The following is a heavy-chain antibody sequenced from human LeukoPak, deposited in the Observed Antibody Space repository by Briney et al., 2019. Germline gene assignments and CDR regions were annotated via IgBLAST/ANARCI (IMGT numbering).Heavy chain of an antibody. Sequence: APVKVSCKASVYTFTGYYMHWVRQAPGQGLEWMGWINPNSGGTNYAQKFQGRVTMTRDTSISTAYMELSRLRSDDTAVYYCARRSWGGFDPWAREPWSPSPQ. J-gene: IGHJ5*02. CDR3: ARRSWGGFDP. D-gene: IGHD7-27*01. V-gene: IGHV1-2*02. CDR2: INPNSGGT. CDR1: VYTFTGYY.